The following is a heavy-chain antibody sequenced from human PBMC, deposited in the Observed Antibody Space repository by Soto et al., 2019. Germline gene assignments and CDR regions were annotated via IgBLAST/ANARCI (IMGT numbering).Heavy chain of an antibody. Sequence: EVQLVESGEGLVQPGGSLRLSCAASEFTFNNYWMHWVRQVPGKGLEWVSRINTDRSTTNYADSVMGRFTISRDNADNMVYLQMNSLRAEDTAVYYCARGIYLKYGLDVWRQGATVSVSS. V-gene: IGHV3-74*01. D-gene: IGHD3-16*02. CDR2: INTDRSTT. CDR1: EFTFNNYW. J-gene: IGHJ6*02. CDR3: ARGIYLKYGLDV.